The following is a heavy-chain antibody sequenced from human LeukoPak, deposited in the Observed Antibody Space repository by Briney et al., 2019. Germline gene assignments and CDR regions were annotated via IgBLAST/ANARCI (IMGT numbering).Heavy chain of an antibody. CDR3: ARAGVTVDATTWD. CDR1: GFTFSGLW. CDR2: INQDATEN. Sequence: PGGSLRLSCTASGFTFSGLWMSWVRQAPGKGLEWVADINQDATENYYVDSVKGRFTISRDNAKNSLFLQMYNLRAEDTAVYYCARAGVTVDATTWDWGQGTLVTVSS. J-gene: IGHJ4*02. V-gene: IGHV3-7*01. D-gene: IGHD2-15*01.